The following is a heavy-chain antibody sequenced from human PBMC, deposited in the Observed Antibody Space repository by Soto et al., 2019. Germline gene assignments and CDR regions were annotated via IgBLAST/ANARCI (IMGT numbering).Heavy chain of an antibody. CDR3: AKGDGFILAV. D-gene: IGHD1-26*01. CDR2: TNTGGTT. Sequence: EVQVLATGGGLIQPGGSLRLSCAASGFTVNSNYMSWVRQAPGEGLQWVSITNTGGTTYYADSVKGRFTVSRDNSKNTLYLXXXXXXXXDTAVYYCAKGDGFILAVWGQGTTVSVSS. J-gene: IGHJ6*02. V-gene: IGHV3-53*02. CDR1: GFTVNSNY.